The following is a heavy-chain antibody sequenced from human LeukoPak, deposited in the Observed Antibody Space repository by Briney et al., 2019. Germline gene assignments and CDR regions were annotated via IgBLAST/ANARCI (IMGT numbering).Heavy chain of an antibody. V-gene: IGHV4-34*01. CDR1: GGSFSGYY. Sequence: SETLSLTCAVYGGSFSGYYWSWIRQPPGKGLEWIGEINHSGNTNYNPSLKSRVTISVDTSKNQFSLKLSSVTAADTAVYYCARASLKVFYSGYDLIRAYYFDYWGQGTLVTVSS. D-gene: IGHD5-12*01. CDR2: INHSGNT. J-gene: IGHJ4*02. CDR3: ARASLKVFYSGYDLIRAYYFDY.